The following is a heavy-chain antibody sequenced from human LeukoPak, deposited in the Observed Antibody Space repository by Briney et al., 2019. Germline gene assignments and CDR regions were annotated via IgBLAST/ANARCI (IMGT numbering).Heavy chain of an antibody. D-gene: IGHD2-21*02. CDR1: GASISSPAFY. V-gene: IGHV4-39*02. J-gene: IGHJ5*02. CDR3: ARGAMTAKPGDP. CDR2: IYYSGNT. Sequence: SETLSLTCSVSGASISSPAFYWSWIRQPPGKGLEWVGSIYYSGNTYYNPSLESRVTISLDTSNNHLSLRVNSVSATDTAVYYCARGAMTAKPGDPWGRGTLVSVSS.